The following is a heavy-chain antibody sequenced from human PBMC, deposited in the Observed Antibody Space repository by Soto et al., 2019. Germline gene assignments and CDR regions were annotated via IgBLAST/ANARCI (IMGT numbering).Heavy chain of an antibody. CDR3: TREGPDCTTTSCYQRGFDY. CDR2: IYSGGSA. J-gene: IGHJ4*02. CDR1: GFTVSSIY. Sequence: GGSLRLSCAASGFTVSSIYMSWVRQGPGKGLEWVSIIYSGGSAFYADSVKGRFTISRDDSKNTLYLQMDSLRAEDTAVYYCTREGPDCTTTSCYQRGFDYWGQGTLVTVSS. D-gene: IGHD2-2*01. V-gene: IGHV3-66*01.